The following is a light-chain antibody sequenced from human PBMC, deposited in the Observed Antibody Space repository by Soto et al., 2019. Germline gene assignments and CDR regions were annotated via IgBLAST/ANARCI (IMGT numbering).Light chain of an antibody. J-gene: IGLJ1*01. CDR2: EVV. CDR1: KNDIGVYDF. V-gene: IGLV2-8*01. Sequence: QSALTQPPSPSGSPGQSVTISCTGTKNDIGVYDFVSWYQHHPGKAPRLIIYEVVQRPSGVPDRFSGSKSGNTASLTVSGLQAADEADYCCKSYAGSKTYVFGSGTK. CDR3: KSYAGSKTYV.